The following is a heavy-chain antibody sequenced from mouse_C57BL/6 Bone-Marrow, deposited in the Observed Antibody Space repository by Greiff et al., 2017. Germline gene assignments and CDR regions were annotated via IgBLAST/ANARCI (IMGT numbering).Heavy chain of an antibody. V-gene: IGHV2-2*01. CDR3: ARKRGDYYGSSWFAY. CDR2: IWSGGST. Sequence: VKLEESGPGLVQPSQSLSITCTVSGFSLTSYGVHWVRQSPGKGLEWLGVIWSGGSTDYNAAFISRLSISKDNSKSQVFFKMNSLQADDTAIYYWARKRGDYYGSSWFAYWGQGTLVTVSA. J-gene: IGHJ3*01. CDR1: GFSLTSYG. D-gene: IGHD1-1*01.